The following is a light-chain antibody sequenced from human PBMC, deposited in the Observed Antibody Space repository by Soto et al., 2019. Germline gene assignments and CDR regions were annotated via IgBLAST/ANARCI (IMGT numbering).Light chain of an antibody. J-gene: IGLJ2*01. CDR1: SSNIGSNY. V-gene: IGLV1-47*01. Sequence: QSVLTQPPSASGTPGQRVTISCSGSSSNIGSNYVYWYQQLPGTAPKLLIYRNSQRPSGVPDRFSGSKSGPSASLAISGVRSEDEADYYCTAWDDTLRGPLFGGGTKL. CDR3: TAWDDTLRGPL. CDR2: RNS.